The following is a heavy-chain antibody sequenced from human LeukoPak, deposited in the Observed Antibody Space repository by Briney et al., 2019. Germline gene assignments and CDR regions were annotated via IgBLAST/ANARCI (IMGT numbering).Heavy chain of an antibody. D-gene: IGHD1-14*01. CDR1: GFTFSSYG. V-gene: IGHV3-23*01. Sequence: GGSLRLSCAASGFTFSSYGMSWVRQAPGKGLEWVSAISGSGGSTYYADSVKGRFTISRDNSKNTLYLQMNTLRTEDTAVYFCAAFITTKLDHWGQGILVTVSS. CDR3: AAFITTKLDH. CDR2: ISGSGGST. J-gene: IGHJ5*02.